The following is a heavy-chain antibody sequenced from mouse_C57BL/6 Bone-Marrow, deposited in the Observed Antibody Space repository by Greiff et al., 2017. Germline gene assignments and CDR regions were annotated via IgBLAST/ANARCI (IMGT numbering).Heavy chain of an antibody. CDR2: IDPGNGKT. Sequence: VQLQQSVAELVRPGASVKLSCTASGFNIKNTYMHWVKQRPEQGLEWIGRIDPGNGKTKYAPKFKGKTTIAADTSSNTAYLQLSSLTAEDTAICYCASPDRPVYWGQGTLVTVSA. CDR1: GFNIKNTY. J-gene: IGHJ3*01. V-gene: IGHV14-3*01. CDR3: ASPDRPVY.